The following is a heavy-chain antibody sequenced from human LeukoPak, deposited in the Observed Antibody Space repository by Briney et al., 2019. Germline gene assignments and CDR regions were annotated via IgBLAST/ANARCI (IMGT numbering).Heavy chain of an antibody. J-gene: IGHJ4*02. V-gene: IGHV4-39*07. CDR1: GGSISSSSYY. CDR3: ARVRGASHRGTLYYFDY. CDR2: INHSGST. D-gene: IGHD3-10*01. Sequence: PSETLSLTCTVSGGSISSSSYYWGWIRQPPGKGLEWIGEINHSGSTNYNPSLKSRVTISVDTSKNQFSLKLSSVTAADTAVYYCARVRGASHRGTLYYFDYWGQGTLVTVSS.